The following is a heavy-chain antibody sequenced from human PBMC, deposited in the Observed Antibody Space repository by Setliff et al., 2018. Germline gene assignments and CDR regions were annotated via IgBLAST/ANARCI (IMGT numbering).Heavy chain of an antibody. V-gene: IGHV4-39*07. Sequence: TLSLTCTVSGGSISSGSDYWAWIRQPPGKGLEWLGTVYHSGGTYYNPSLKSRVTMSVDTSKNLFSLKLSSVTAADTAVYYCARCSGSYDAFDIWGQGTVVTVSS. J-gene: IGHJ3*02. CDR2: VYHSGGT. D-gene: IGHD1-26*01. CDR3: ARCSGSYDAFDI. CDR1: GGSISSGSDY.